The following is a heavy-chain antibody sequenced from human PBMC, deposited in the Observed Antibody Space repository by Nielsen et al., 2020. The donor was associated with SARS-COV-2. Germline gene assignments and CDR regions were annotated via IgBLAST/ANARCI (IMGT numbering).Heavy chain of an antibody. CDR2: IWYDGSNK. D-gene: IGHD3-3*01. CDR1: GFTFSSYG. V-gene: IGHV3-33*01. J-gene: IGHJ6*02. Sequence: GESLKISCAASGFTFSSYGMHWVRQAPGKGLEWVAVIWYDGSNKYYADSVKGRFTISRDNSKNTLYLQMNSLRAEDTAVYYCARVLYDFWSGYYYYGMDVWGQGTTVTVSS. CDR3: ARVLYDFWSGYYYYGMDV.